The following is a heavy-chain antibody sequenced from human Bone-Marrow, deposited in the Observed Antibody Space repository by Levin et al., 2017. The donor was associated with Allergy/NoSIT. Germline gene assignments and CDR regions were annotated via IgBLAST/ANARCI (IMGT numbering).Heavy chain of an antibody. J-gene: IGHJ6*02. D-gene: IGHD5-24*01. CDR3: AREWLQFPAYYGMDV. Sequence: ASVKVSCKASGYTFTSYGISWVRQAPGQGLEWMGWISAYNGNTNYAQKLQGRVTMTTDTSTSTAYMELRSLRSDDTAVYYCAREWLQFPAYYGMDVWGQGTTVTVSS. CDR1: GYTFTSYG. V-gene: IGHV1-18*01. CDR2: ISAYNGNT.